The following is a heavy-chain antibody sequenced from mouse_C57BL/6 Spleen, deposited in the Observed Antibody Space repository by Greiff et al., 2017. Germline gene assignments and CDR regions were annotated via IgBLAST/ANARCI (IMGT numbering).Heavy chain of an antibody. D-gene: IGHD1-1*01. CDR3: AREGPQYYGSGYFDV. CDR1: GYSITSGYY. J-gene: IGHJ1*03. CDR2: ISYDGSN. Sequence: EVQLVESGPGLVKPSQSLSLTCSVTGYSITSGYYWNWIRQFPGNKLEWMGYISYDGSNNYNPSLKNRISITRDTSKNQFFLKLNSVTTEDTATYYCAREGPQYYGSGYFDVWGTGTTVTVSS. V-gene: IGHV3-6*01.